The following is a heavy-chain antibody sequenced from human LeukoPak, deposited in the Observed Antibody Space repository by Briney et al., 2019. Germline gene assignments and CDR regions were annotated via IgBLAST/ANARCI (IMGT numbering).Heavy chain of an antibody. V-gene: IGHV1-24*01. CDR2: FDPEDGET. CDR3: ATRITMVRGVVGVDY. D-gene: IGHD3-10*01. CDR1: GYTLTELS. J-gene: IGHJ4*02. Sequence: ASVKVSCKVSGYTLTELSMHWVRQAPGKGLEWMGGFDPEDGETIYAQKFQGRVTMTEDTSTDTAYMELSSLRSEDTAVYYCATRITMVRGVVGVDYWGQGTLVTVSS.